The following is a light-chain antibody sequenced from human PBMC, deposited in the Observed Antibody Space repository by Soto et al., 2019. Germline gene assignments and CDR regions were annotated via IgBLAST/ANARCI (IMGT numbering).Light chain of an antibody. V-gene: IGKV3-15*01. Sequence: EIMMTQSPATLXVSPGEGVTXXCRASRSLRSNLAWYQQKPGQAPRLLIYGASTRAPGVPDKFSGSGSGTEFTLTISRLQSEDFAVYYCQQYEDWWTXGQGTKVEIK. CDR1: RSLRSN. J-gene: IGKJ1*01. CDR2: GAS. CDR3: QQYEDWWT.